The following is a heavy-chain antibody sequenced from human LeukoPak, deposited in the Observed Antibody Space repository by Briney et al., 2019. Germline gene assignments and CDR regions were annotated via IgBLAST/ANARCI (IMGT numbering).Heavy chain of an antibody. D-gene: IGHD4-17*01. CDR3: ARLLTTVTTNWFDP. CDR1: GFTFSSFS. CDR2: IKHDGSGK. V-gene: IGHV3-7*01. J-gene: IGHJ5*02. Sequence: GGSLRLSCAASGFTFSSFSMTWVRQAPGKGLEGVANIKHDGSGKYYVDSVKGRFTISRDNAKNSLYLQMNSLRAEDTAVYYCARLLTTVTTNWFDPWGQGTLVTVSS.